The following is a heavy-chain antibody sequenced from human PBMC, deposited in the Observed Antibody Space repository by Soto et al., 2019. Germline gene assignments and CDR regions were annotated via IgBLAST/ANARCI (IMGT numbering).Heavy chain of an antibody. V-gene: IGHV4-59*01. CDR3: ARIVGASFDY. CDR1: VVSISSYY. CDR2: IYYSGST. Sequence: SETLSLTCTVSVVSISSYYWSWIRQPPGKGLEWIGYIYYSGSTNYNPSLKSRVTISVDTSKNQFSLKLSSVTAADTAVYYCARIVGASFDYWGQATLVTVSS. J-gene: IGHJ4*02. D-gene: IGHD1-26*01.